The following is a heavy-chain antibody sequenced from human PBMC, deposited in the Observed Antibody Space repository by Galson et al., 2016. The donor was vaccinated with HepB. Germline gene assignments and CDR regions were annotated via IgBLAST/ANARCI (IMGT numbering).Heavy chain of an antibody. J-gene: IGHJ5*02. CDR1: GFSLSTSAVG. Sequence: PALVKPTQTLTLTCTFSGFSLSTSAVGVGWIRQAPGKAPEWLAFIYWDDNEHYSPSLESRLTITKDTSKYQVVLTMTNMDPVDTGTDYCARGSGWLLDRWGQGTLVTVSS. CDR3: ARGSGWLLDR. V-gene: IGHV2-5*02. D-gene: IGHD6-19*01. CDR2: IYWDDNE.